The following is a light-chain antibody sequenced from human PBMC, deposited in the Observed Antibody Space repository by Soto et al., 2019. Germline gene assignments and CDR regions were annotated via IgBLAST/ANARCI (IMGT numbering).Light chain of an antibody. Sequence: IVMTQSPATLSVSPGDRVTLSCRASQSVSSDLALYQQRPGQAPRLLIYGASTRATGIPARFSGTGSGTAFTLTISSLQSEDFAIYYCQQYNNWPPYTFGQGTKLEIK. J-gene: IGKJ2*01. CDR1: QSVSSD. CDR3: QQYNNWPPYT. CDR2: GAS. V-gene: IGKV3-15*01.